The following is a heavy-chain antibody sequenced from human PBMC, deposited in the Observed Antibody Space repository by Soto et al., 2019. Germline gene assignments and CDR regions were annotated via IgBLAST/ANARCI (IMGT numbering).Heavy chain of an antibody. CDR2: MWYDESKK. CDR3: ARGARDFDY. CDR1: GFTFNTYV. V-gene: IGHV3-33*01. J-gene: IGHJ4*02. D-gene: IGHD3-16*01. Sequence: HPGGSLRLSCAASGFTFNTYVMHWVRQAPGKGLEWLALMWYDESKKYYGDSVRGRFTISRDNSWDTLYLQMNSLRAEDTAVYYCARGARDFDYWGQGTLVTVSS.